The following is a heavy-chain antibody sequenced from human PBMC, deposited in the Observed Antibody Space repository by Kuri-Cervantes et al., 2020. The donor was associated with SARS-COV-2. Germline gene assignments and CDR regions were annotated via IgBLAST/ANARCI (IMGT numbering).Heavy chain of an antibody. Sequence: SVQVSCKASGGNFSSYAISGLRQATDQGLEWMGRIIPIFGIANYAQKFQGRVTITADKSTSTAYMELSSLRSEDTPVYYCAGVWYYYDNSGTPWYYYYGMDVWGQGTTVTVSS. J-gene: IGHJ6*02. CDR1: GGNFSSYA. CDR3: AGVWYYYDNSGTPWYYYYGMDV. V-gene: IGHV1-69*04. D-gene: IGHD3-22*01. CDR2: IIPIFGIA.